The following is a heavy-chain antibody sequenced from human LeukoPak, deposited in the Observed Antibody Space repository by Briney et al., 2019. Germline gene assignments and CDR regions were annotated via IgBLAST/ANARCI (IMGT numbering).Heavy chain of an antibody. CDR1: GGTFSSYA. V-gene: IGHV1-69*06. CDR2: IIPIFGTA. Sequence: SLKVSSKASGGTFSSYATTWVRPAPGQGLEWMGGIIPIFGTANYAQKFQGRVTITADKSTSTAYMELSSLRSEDTAMYFCARDRGGYTYGVPLQYYYYYMDVWGKGTTVTVSS. D-gene: IGHD5-18*01. J-gene: IGHJ6*03. CDR3: ARDRGGYTYGVPLQYYYYYMDV.